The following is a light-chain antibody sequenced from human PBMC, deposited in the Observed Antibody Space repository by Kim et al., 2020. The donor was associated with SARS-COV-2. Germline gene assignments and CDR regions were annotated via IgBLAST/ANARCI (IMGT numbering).Light chain of an antibody. CDR2: DAS. Sequence: LSPGERATRSCRARQGVSSYLAWYQQNPGQAPRLLIYDASNRATGIPARFSGSGSGTDFTLTISSLEPEDFAVYYCQQRSNWPPYSFGQGTKLEI. CDR1: QGVSSY. V-gene: IGKV3-11*01. J-gene: IGKJ2*03. CDR3: QQRSNWPPYS.